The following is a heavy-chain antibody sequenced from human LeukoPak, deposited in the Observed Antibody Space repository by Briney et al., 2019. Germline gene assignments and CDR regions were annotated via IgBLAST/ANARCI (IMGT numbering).Heavy chain of an antibody. CDR2: ISICSNTI. CDR3: ARVLRDSGGCYNFEY. D-gene: IGHD2-15*01. V-gene: IGHV3-48*02. CDR1: GITFSSSS. Sequence: GGSLILPRVLSGITFSSSSMYWVRQAPGKGLEWVSFISICSNTIYYADSVKCRFTISRDNAKNSLYLQMNSLRDEDTAVYYCARVLRDSGGCYNFEYWGQGTLVTVSS. J-gene: IGHJ4*02.